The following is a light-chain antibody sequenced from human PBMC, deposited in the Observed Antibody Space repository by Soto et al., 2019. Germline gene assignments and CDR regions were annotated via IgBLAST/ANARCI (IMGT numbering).Light chain of an antibody. J-gene: IGKJ2*01. CDR2: DAS. CDR3: QQRSNWPMYT. CDR1: QSVSSY. Sequence: EIVLTQSPATLSLSPGERATLSCRASQSVSSYLAWYQQKPGQAPRLLIYDASNRATGIPARFSGSGSGTDFTLTISSLEREDCAVYYCQQRSNWPMYTFGQGTNLEIK. V-gene: IGKV3-11*01.